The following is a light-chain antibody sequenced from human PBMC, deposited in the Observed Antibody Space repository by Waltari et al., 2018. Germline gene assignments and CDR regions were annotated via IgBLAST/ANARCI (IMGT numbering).Light chain of an antibody. CDR1: SGDGGAYSL. Sequence: QSALTQPASVSGSPGQSITISCTGTSGDGGAYSLVSWFQQHPGQVTKLMIYEVTKRPSGVSFRFAGSKSGNTASLTISGLQAEDEAEYYCYSRANKGNLVVFGGGTKLTVL. CDR3: YSRANKGNLVV. CDR2: EVT. V-gene: IGLV2-23*02. J-gene: IGLJ3*02.